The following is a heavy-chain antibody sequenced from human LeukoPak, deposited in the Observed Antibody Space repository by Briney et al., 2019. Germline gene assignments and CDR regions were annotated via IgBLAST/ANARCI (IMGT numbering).Heavy chain of an antibody. D-gene: IGHD3-22*01. V-gene: IGHV1-69*01. J-gene: IGHJ4*02. CDR1: GGTFSSHA. CDR3: ARGYYYDSSGYSSVPFDY. CDR2: IIPIFGTA. Sequence: GSSVKVSFKASGGTFSSHAISWVRQAPGQGLEWMGGIIPIFGTANYAQKFQGRVTITADESTSTAYMELSSLRSEDTAVYYCARGYYYDSSGYSSVPFDYWGQGTLVTVSS.